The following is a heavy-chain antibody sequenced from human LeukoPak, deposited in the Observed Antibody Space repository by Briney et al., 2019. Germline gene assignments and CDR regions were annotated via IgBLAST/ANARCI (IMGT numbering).Heavy chain of an antibody. D-gene: IGHD3-9*01. CDR1: GGSFSGYY. CDR3: PRGLRDAGGEYYDILTGYSPAYYFYY. J-gene: IGHJ4*02. Sequence: SETLSLTCAVYGGSFSGYYWGWIRQPPGEGLEWIGEIKHSGSTNYNPSLKSRVPRSVDTSQTQFSLKLTSVTAADTAVYYCPRGLRDAGGEYYDILTGYSPAYYFYYWGQGTLVTVSS. CDR2: IKHSGST. V-gene: IGHV4-34*01.